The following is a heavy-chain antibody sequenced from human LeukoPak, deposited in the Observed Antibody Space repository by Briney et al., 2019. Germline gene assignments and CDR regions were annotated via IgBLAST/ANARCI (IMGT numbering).Heavy chain of an antibody. Sequence: GGSLRLPCAASGFTFSSYSMNWVRQAPGKGLEWVSSISSGSSYIYYADSVKGRFTISRDNAKNSLYLQMNSLRAEDTAVYYCARWDYYGSGSYHNWFDPWGQGTLVTVSS. CDR1: GFTFSSYS. D-gene: IGHD3-10*01. CDR3: ARWDYYGSGSYHNWFDP. J-gene: IGHJ5*02. V-gene: IGHV3-21*01. CDR2: ISSGSSYI.